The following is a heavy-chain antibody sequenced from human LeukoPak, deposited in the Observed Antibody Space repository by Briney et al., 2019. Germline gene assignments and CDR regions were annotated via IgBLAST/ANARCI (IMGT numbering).Heavy chain of an antibody. CDR3: ARRSATKVVPAAIRFYYYYYYMDV. Sequence: GGSLRLSCAASGFTFSSYWMSWVRQAPGKGLEWVANIKQDGSEKYYVDSVKGRFTISRDNAKNSLYLQMNSLRAEDTAVYYCARRSATKVVPAAIRFYYYYYYMDVWGKGTTVTVSS. J-gene: IGHJ6*03. CDR2: IKQDGSEK. CDR1: GFTFSSYW. D-gene: IGHD2-2*02. V-gene: IGHV3-7*01.